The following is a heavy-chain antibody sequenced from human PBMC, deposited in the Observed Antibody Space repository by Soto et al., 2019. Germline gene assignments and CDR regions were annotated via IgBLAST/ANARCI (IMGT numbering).Heavy chain of an antibody. V-gene: IGHV1-46*03. J-gene: IGHJ4*02. CDR1: GYTFSSYY. Sequence: VKLSCKASGYTFSSYYMHWVRQAPGQGLEWMGIINPSGGSTSYAQKFQGRVTMTRDTSTSTVYMELSSLRSEDTAVYYCARDRHSNSYYFDYWGQGTLVTVSS. CDR3: ARDRHSNSYYFDY. CDR2: INPSGGST. D-gene: IGHD4-4*01.